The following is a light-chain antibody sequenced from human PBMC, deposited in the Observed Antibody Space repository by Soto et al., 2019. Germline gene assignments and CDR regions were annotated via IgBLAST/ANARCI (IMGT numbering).Light chain of an antibody. Sequence: HSVLAQPPSTSGTPGQRVTISCSGSSSNIGRYTLNWYQHLPGAAPKLLIYNRGQRPSGVPDRFSGSQSGTSASLDISGLQAEDEALYFCASWDAGLNGVIFGGGTQLTVL. V-gene: IGLV1-44*01. J-gene: IGLJ2*01. CDR2: NRG. CDR3: ASWDAGLNGVI. CDR1: SSNIGRYT.